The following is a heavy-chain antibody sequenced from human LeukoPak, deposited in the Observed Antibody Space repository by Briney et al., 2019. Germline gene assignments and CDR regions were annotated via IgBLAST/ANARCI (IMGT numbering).Heavy chain of an antibody. D-gene: IGHD2-2*01. V-gene: IGHV3-73*01. CDR1: GFTFTSYA. J-gene: IGHJ4*02. CDR2: IKTKTDNDAT. CDR3: ARRDCSTFSCYSFDY. Sequence: PGGSLRLSCTVSGFTFTSYAMSWVRQAPGKGLEWVGRIKTKTDNDATAYAASVKGRFTISRDDSKNTAYLQMNSLKTEDTAVYYCARRDCSTFSCYSFDYWGQGTLVTVSS.